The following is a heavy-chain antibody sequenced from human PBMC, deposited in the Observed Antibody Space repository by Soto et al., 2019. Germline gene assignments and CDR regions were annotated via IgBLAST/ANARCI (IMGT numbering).Heavy chain of an antibody. CDR2: IYSGGST. CDR1: GGSINTYY. V-gene: IGHV4-4*07. CDR3: ARGPGGFGDFSLDY. Sequence: QVQLQESGQGLVKPSETLSLTCAVSGGSINTYYWSWIRQPAGKGLEWIGRIYSGGSTNYNPSLKSRVTMSVDTSKNQFSLKLTSAAAADTAVYYCARGPGGFGDFSLDYWGQGTLVTVSS. D-gene: IGHD3-10*01. J-gene: IGHJ4*02.